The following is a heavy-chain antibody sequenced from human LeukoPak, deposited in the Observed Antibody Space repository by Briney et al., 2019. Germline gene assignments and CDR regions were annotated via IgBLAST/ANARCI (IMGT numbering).Heavy chain of an antibody. D-gene: IGHD3-22*01. CDR2: VKQDGSEK. CDR3: ARDREYYYDSSGYPHLGWGPPPLVFDY. Sequence: GGSLRLSCAASGFTFSDYYMRWIRQAPGEGLEWGANVKQDGSEKYYVDSVKGQFTIYRDNAKNSLYLQMNSLRAENTAVYYCARDREYYYDSSGYPHLGWGPPPLVFDYWGQGTLVTVSS. V-gene: IGHV3-7*01. J-gene: IGHJ4*02. CDR1: GFTFSDYY.